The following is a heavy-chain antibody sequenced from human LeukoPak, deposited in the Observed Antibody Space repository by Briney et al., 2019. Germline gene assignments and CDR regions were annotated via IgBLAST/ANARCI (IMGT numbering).Heavy chain of an antibody. CDR2: INYSGST. CDR1: GGSIGSYY. V-gene: IGHV4-59*08. Sequence: SETLSLTCTVSGGSIGSYYWSWIRQPPGKGLEWIGYINYSGSTNYSPSLKSRVTISVDTSKNQFSLKLNLVTAADTAVYYCSRHVAQPWFDPWGQGTLVTVSS. J-gene: IGHJ5*02. CDR3: SRHVAQPWFDP. D-gene: IGHD1-14*01.